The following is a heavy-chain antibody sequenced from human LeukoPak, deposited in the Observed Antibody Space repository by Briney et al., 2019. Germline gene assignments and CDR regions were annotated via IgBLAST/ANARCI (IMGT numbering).Heavy chain of an antibody. CDR2: ISGRGVTT. CDR3: TKGHAGITVAGNWADY. V-gene: IGHV3-23*01. J-gene: IGHJ4*02. Sequence: GGSLRLSCAASGFTFSSYAMNWVRQAPGKGLEWVSGISGRGVTTYYADSVKGRFTISRDNSQNTLYLQMNSLRAEDTAVYYCTKGHAGITVAGNWADYWGQGTLVTVSS. CDR1: GFTFSSYA. D-gene: IGHD6-19*01.